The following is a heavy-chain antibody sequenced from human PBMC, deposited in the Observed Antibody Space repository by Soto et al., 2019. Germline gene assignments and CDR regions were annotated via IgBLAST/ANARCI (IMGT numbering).Heavy chain of an antibody. CDR2: INHSGST. CDR3: ARGWGGAYSSLSTYYFDY. J-gene: IGHJ4*02. Sequence: QVQLQQWGAGLLKPSETLSLTCAVYGGSFSGYYWSWIRQPPGKGLEWIGEINHSGSTNYNPSLKSRATISVDPAKNQFSLKLSSVTAADTAVYYCARGWGGAYSSLSTYYFDYWGQGTLVTVSS. CDR1: GGSFSGYY. V-gene: IGHV4-34*01. D-gene: IGHD6-13*01.